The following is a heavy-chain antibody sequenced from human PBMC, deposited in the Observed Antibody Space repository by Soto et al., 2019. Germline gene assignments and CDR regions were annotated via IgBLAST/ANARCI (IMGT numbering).Heavy chain of an antibody. V-gene: IGHV4-30-4*01. J-gene: IGHJ5*02. Sequence: SETLSLTCTVPGGSISSGDYYWSWIRQPPGKGLEWIGYIYYSGSTYYNPSLKSRVTISVDTSKNQFSLKLSSVTAADTAVYYCARDGRNYDFWSGYSNWFDPWGQGTLVTVSS. CDR1: GGSISSGDYY. CDR3: ARDGRNYDFWSGYSNWFDP. D-gene: IGHD3-3*01. CDR2: IYYSGST.